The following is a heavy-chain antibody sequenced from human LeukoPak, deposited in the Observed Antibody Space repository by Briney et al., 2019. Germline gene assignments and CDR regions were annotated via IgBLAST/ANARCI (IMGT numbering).Heavy chain of an antibody. CDR1: GFTFSSYA. Sequence: GGSLRLSCAASGFTFSSYAMSWVRQAPGKGLEWVSAISGSGGSTYYADSVKGRFTISRDNSKNTLYLQLNSLRAEDTAVYYCAKDPLWGDDAFDIWGQGTMVTVSS. D-gene: IGHD3-16*01. CDR2: ISGSGGST. CDR3: AKDPLWGDDAFDI. V-gene: IGHV3-23*01. J-gene: IGHJ3*02.